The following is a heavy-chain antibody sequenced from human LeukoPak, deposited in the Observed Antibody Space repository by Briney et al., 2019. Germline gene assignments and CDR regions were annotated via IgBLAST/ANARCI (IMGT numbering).Heavy chain of an antibody. V-gene: IGHV3-21*01. CDR3: ARDRSEYDYYYYYGMDV. J-gene: IGHJ6*02. CDR2: ITSSSSHI. CDR1: GFTFSSYG. D-gene: IGHD3-3*01. Sequence: GGSLRLSCAASGFTFSSYGMHWVRQAPGKGLEWVSSITSSSSHIYYADSVKGRFTISRDNAKNSLYLQMNSLRAEDTAVYFCARDRSEYDYYYYYGMDVWGQGTTVTVSS.